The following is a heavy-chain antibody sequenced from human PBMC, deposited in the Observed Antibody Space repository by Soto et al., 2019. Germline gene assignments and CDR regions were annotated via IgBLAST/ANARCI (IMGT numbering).Heavy chain of an antibody. D-gene: IGHD2-15*01. V-gene: IGHV1-3*01. CDR1: GYTFTSYA. Sequence: ASVKVSCKASGYTFTSYAMHWVRQAPGQRLEWMGWINAGNGNTKYSQKFQGRVTITRDTSTSTAYMELSSLRSEDTAVYYCARVGVVAARGYYYYGMDVWGQGTTVTVSS. J-gene: IGHJ6*02. CDR3: ARVGVVAARGYYYYGMDV. CDR2: INAGNGNT.